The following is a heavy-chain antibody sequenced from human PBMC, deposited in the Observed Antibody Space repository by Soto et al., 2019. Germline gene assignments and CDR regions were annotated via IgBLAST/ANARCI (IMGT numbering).Heavy chain of an antibody. Sequence: QVQLVQSGAEVKKPGASVKVSCKASGCTFTSYDINWVRQATGQGLEWMGWMNPNSGNTGYAQKFQGRVTMTRNTSISTAYMELSSLRSEDTAVYYCARADYADTYYYYGMDVWGQGTTVTVSS. CDR1: GCTFTSYD. V-gene: IGHV1-8*01. CDR3: ARADYADTYYYYGMDV. J-gene: IGHJ6*02. CDR2: MNPNSGNT. D-gene: IGHD4-17*01.